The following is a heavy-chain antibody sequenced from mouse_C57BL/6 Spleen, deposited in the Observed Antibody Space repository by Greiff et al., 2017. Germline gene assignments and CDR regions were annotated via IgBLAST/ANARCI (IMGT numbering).Heavy chain of an antibody. D-gene: IGHD3-2*02. CDR3: AREAAHAPDY. CDR2: ISDGGSYT. Sequence: EVKLVESGGGLVKPGGSLKLSCAASGFTFRSYAMSWVRQTPEKRLEWVATISDGGSYTYYPDNVKGRFTISRDIAKNNRYLQMSHLKAEDTAMYYCAREAAHAPDYWGQGTTLTVAS. J-gene: IGHJ2*01. V-gene: IGHV5-4*01. CDR1: GFTFRSYA.